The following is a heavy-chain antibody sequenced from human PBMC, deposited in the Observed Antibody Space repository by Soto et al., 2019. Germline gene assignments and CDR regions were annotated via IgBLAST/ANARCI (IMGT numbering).Heavy chain of an antibody. V-gene: IGHV4-61*01. J-gene: IGHJ3*01. D-gene: IGHD3-3*02. CDR3: ARVPTILLSFDV. CDR1: GGSVITRSYY. Sequence: QVRLQESGPGLVKPSETLSLTCSVSGGSVITRSYYWNWVRQPQGGGLEWIGYVDYTGSTQFNPSLKSRVSVSLDTSKPIFSPTLRSVTAADTAVYYCARVPTILLSFDVWGQSAMVSV. CDR2: VDYTGST.